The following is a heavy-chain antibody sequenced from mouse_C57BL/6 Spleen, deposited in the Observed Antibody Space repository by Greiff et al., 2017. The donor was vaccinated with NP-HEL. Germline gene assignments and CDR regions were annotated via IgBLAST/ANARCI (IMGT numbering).Heavy chain of an antibody. CDR2: ISSGGSYT. V-gene: IGHV5-6*02. CDR1: GFTFSSYG. J-gene: IGHJ3*01. D-gene: IGHD2-4*01. Sequence: DVKLVESGGDLVKPGGSLKLSCAASGFTFSSYGMSWVRQTPDKRLEWVATISSGGSYTYYPDSVKGRFTISRDNAKNTLYLQMSSLKSEDTAMYYCARHEGLRQDGGFAYWGQGTLVTVSA. CDR3: ARHEGLRQDGGFAY.